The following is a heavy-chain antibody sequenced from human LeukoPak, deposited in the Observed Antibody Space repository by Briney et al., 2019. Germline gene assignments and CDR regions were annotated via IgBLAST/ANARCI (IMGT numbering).Heavy chain of an antibody. CDR2: IMTDGSRT. Sequence: PGGSLRLSCAATGFTFRSHWMHWVRQAPGKGLVWVSRIMTDGSRTTYADSVKGRFTISRDNAKNTLYLQMNSLRVEDTAVYYCARDRGDSSGYSPEYFDYWGQGTLVTVSS. CDR1: GFTFRSHW. J-gene: IGHJ4*02. D-gene: IGHD3-22*01. V-gene: IGHV3-74*01. CDR3: ARDRGDSSGYSPEYFDY.